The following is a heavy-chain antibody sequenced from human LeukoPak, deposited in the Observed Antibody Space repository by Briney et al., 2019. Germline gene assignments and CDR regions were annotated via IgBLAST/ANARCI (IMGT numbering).Heavy chain of an antibody. Sequence: SETLSLTCAVYGGSFSGYYWSWIRQPPGKGLEWIGEINHSGSTNYNPSLKSRVTISVDTSKNQFSLKLSSVTAADTAVYYCARGGDYGRCYLPLYTDDAFQIWGQGTMVTVSS. V-gene: IGHV4-34*01. CDR3: ARGGDYGRCYLPLYTDDAFQI. D-gene: IGHD4-17*01. J-gene: IGHJ3*02. CDR1: GGSFSGYY. CDR2: INHSGST.